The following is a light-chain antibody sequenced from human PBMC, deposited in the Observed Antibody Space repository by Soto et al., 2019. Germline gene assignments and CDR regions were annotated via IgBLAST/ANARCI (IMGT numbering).Light chain of an antibody. CDR1: ASDVGAYNF. CDR2: EVS. CDR3: SSFAGSNALV. J-gene: IGLJ2*01. V-gene: IGLV2-8*01. Sequence: ALTQPPSASGSPGQSVTISCTGTASDVGAYNFVSWYQQHPGKVPRLIIYEVSKRPSGVPDRFSGSKSDNTASLTVSGLQAEDEADYYCSSFAGSNALVFGGGTKVTVL.